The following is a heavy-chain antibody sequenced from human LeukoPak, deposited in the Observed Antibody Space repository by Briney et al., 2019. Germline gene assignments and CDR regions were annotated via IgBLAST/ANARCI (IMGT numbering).Heavy chain of an antibody. Sequence: SETLSLTCSVSGASINNTNYYWGWIRQPPGKGLEWIGTISYSGSTYYNPSLKSRVTLSVDTSKNQFSLEMNSVTAADTAVYYCARENDGSSDSVPYLVRYQYYYMDVWGKGTTVTVSS. CDR2: ISYSGST. CDR1: GASINNTNYY. J-gene: IGHJ6*03. D-gene: IGHD3-22*01. V-gene: IGHV4-39*02. CDR3: ARENDGSSDSVPYLVRYQYYYMDV.